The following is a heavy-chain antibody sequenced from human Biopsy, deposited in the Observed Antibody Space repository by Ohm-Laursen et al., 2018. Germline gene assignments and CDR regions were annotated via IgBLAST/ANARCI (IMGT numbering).Heavy chain of an antibody. CDR3: ARDIMNRIAGLVARSDVFDV. CDR1: GYAVNDYF. J-gene: IGHJ3*01. Sequence: ASVKVSCKGSGYAVNDYFLHWLRQAPGQGPEWMGWISPDSGGTDYAQKFQGRVTMTTDTSTSTVYLELRRLISDDTAVYYCARDIMNRIAGLVARSDVFDVWGQGTLVTVSS. V-gene: IGHV1-2*02. D-gene: IGHD3-16*01. CDR2: ISPDSGGT.